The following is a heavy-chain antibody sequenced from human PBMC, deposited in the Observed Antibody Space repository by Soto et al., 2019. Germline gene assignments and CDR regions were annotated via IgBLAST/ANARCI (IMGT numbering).Heavy chain of an antibody. V-gene: IGHV1-8*01. J-gene: IGHJ6*02. CDR1: GYTFTSYD. Sequence: QVQLVQSGAEVKKPRASVKVSCKASGYTFTSYDINWVRQATGQGLEWMGWMDPNSGNTGYAQKFQGRVTMTSNTSISTPYMKLSSLRPEDTAVYYSATGLTGSPGMDVWGQRTTVTVSS. CDR2: MDPNSGNT. D-gene: IGHD1-26*01. CDR3: ATGLTGSPGMDV.